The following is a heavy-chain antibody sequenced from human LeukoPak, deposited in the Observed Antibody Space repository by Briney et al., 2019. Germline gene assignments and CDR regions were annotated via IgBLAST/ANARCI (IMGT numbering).Heavy chain of an antibody. D-gene: IGHD5-18*01. CDR2: ISAYNGNT. CDR1: GYTFSSYG. J-gene: IGHJ4*02. V-gene: IGHV1-18*01. CDR3: ARETDTAMVPDY. Sequence: ASVKVSCKASGYTFSSYGISWVRQAPGQGLEWMGWISAYNGNTNYAQKLQGRVTMTTVTSTSTAYMELRSLRSDDTAVYYCARETDTAMVPDYWGQGTLVIVSS.